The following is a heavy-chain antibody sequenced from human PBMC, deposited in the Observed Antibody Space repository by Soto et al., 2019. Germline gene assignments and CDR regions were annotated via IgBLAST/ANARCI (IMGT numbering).Heavy chain of an antibody. CDR2: INPNSGVT. V-gene: IGHV1-2*04. J-gene: IGHJ4*02. CDR1: GYTFTGNY. CDR3: ARAPTVAGPFDY. Sequence: QVQLVQSGAEVKKPGASVKVSCKASGYTFTGNYMYWVRQAPGQGLEWVGWINPNSGVTNYAQKFQGWVTMTRDTSISTAYMELSRLRSDDTAVYYCARAPTVAGPFDYWGQGTRVTVSS. D-gene: IGHD6-19*01.